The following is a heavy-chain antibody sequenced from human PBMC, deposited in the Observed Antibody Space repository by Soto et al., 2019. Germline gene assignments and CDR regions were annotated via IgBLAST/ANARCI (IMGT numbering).Heavy chain of an antibody. Sequence: LRLSCAASGFTFSSYAMHWVCQAPGKGLEWVAVISYDGSNKYYADSVKGRFTISRDNSKNTLYLQMNSLRAEDTAVYYCAREVAAAEPSPFDYWGQGTLVTVSS. V-gene: IGHV3-30-3*01. D-gene: IGHD6-13*01. J-gene: IGHJ4*02. CDR2: ISYDGSNK. CDR1: GFTFSSYA. CDR3: AREVAAAEPSPFDY.